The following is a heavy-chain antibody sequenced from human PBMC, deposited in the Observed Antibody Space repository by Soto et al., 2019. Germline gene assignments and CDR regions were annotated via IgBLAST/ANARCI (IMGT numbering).Heavy chain of an antibody. CDR1: GFTVSSTY. CDR3: ARDRDSGTSGGCV. CDR2: TYSGGST. D-gene: IGHD6-25*01. Sequence: PGGSLRLSCAASGFTVSSTYMTWVRPAPGKGLECVSVTYSGGSTYYADSVKGRFTISRDNSKNTLYLQMNSLRAEDTAVYYCARDRDSGTSGGCVRGQGTLVTVSS. V-gene: IGHV3-66*01. J-gene: IGHJ4*02.